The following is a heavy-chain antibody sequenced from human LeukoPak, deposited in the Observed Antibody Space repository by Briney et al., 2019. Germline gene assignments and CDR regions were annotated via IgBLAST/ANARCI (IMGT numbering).Heavy chain of an antibody. V-gene: IGHV4-61*01. CDR2: IYYSGST. D-gene: IGHD6-13*01. Sequence: SETLSLTCTVSGGSVSSGSYYWSWIRQPPGKGLEWIGYIYYSGSTNYNPSLKGRVTISVDTSKNQFSLKLSSVTAADTAVYYCASRAAADPDYWGQGTLVTVSS. CDR3: ASRAAADPDY. J-gene: IGHJ4*02. CDR1: GGSVSSGSYY.